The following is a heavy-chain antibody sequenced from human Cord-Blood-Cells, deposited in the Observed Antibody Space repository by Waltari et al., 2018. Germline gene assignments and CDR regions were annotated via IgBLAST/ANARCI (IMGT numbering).Heavy chain of an antibody. J-gene: IGHJ4*02. D-gene: IGHD6-13*01. Sequence: QVQLVQSGAEVKKPGASVKVSCKASGYTFTSYAMHWVRQAPGQRLEWMGWINAGNVNTKYSQKFQGRVTITRDTSASTAYMELSSLRSEDTAVYYCARGDSSSWLDYWGQGTLVTVSS. CDR3: ARGDSSSWLDY. CDR2: INAGNVNT. CDR1: GYTFTSYA. V-gene: IGHV1-3*01.